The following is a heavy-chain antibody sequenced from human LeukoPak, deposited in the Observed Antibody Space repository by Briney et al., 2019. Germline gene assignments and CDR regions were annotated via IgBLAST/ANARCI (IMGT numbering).Heavy chain of an antibody. D-gene: IGHD6-19*01. Sequence: SETLSLTCTVSGGSISTYYWGWIRHPPGKGLEWIGSISYSASTYYNPSLKSRVTISVDTSKNQLSLKLSSVTAADTALYYCARQRWLVHNWFDPWGQGTLVTVSS. J-gene: IGHJ5*02. CDR3: ARQRWLVHNWFDP. V-gene: IGHV4-39*01. CDR2: ISYSAST. CDR1: GGSISTYY.